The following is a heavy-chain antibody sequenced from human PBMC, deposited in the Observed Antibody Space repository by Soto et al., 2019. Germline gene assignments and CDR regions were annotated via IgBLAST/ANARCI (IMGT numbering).Heavy chain of an antibody. Sequence: SETLSLTCIVSGDSVTSGSYYWTWLRQPPGKGLEWIGYISYTGRTKYNPSLQSRVTISVDTSKNDFSLNLNSVTAADTAVYFCAREWGLLPYYVMNVWGHGTAVTVSS. CDR2: ISYTGRT. V-gene: IGHV4-61*03. CDR3: AREWGLLPYYVMNV. J-gene: IGHJ6*02. CDR1: GDSVTSGSYY. D-gene: IGHD7-27*01.